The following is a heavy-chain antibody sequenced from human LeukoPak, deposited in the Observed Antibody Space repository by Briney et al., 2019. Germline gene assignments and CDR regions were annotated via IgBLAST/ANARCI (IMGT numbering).Heavy chain of an antibody. V-gene: IGHV3-64*01. D-gene: IGHD2/OR15-2a*01. J-gene: IGHJ4*02. Sequence: GGSLRLSCAPSGFTFSSYALHWVRQAPGKGLEYVSAISSNGGSTYYANSVEGRFTISRDNSKNTLYLQMSSLRAEDTAVYYCVILMTFSTLVYCGPGTLVTVSS. CDR1: GFTFSSYA. CDR2: ISSNGGST. CDR3: VILMTFSTLVY.